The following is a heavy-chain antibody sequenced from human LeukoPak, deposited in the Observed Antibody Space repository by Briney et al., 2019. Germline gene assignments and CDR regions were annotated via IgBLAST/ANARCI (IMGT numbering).Heavy chain of an antibody. V-gene: IGHV3-23*01. J-gene: IGHJ4*02. CDR3: AKDGFQYFDSRGYYYAPLDY. Sequence: GGSLRLSCAASGFTFNTYAMSWVRQARGKGLEWVSGISGSGGSTDYADFVKGRFTISRDNSKNTLYLQMNSLRAEDTAVYYCAKDGFQYFDSRGYYYAPLDYWGQGIMVTVSS. CDR2: ISGSGGST. CDR1: GFTFNTYA. D-gene: IGHD3-22*01.